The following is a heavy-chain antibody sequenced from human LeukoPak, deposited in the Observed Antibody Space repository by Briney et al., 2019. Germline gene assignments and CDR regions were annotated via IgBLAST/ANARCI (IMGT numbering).Heavy chain of an antibody. Sequence: GGSLRLSYAASGFTFSDYYISWIRQAPGKGLEWVSYISRGGSTVYYADSVKDRFTISRDNAKNSLYLQMNSLTADDTAVYYCAKAQQQLVTFDYWGQGTLVTVSS. CDR1: GFTFSDYY. J-gene: IGHJ4*02. CDR2: ISRGGSTV. CDR3: AKAQQQLVTFDY. V-gene: IGHV3-11*01. D-gene: IGHD6-13*01.